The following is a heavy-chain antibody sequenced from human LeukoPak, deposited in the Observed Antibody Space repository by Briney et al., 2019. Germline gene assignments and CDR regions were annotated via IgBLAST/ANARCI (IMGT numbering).Heavy chain of an antibody. V-gene: IGHV4-59*01. D-gene: IGHD3-3*01. Sequence: PSETLSLTCTVSGGSISSYYWSWIRQPPGKGLEWIGYIYYSESTNYNPSLKSRVTISVDTSKNQFSLKLSSVTAADTAVYYCARGYDFWSGLFDYWGQGTLVTVSS. CDR2: IYYSEST. CDR1: GGSISSYY. CDR3: ARGYDFWSGLFDY. J-gene: IGHJ4*02.